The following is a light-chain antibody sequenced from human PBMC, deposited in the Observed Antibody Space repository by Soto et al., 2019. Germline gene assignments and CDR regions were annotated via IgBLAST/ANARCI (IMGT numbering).Light chain of an antibody. CDR3: QQYNSYWP. J-gene: IGKJ1*01. Sequence: DIQMTQSPSTLSASVGDRVTITCRASQSISSWLAWYQQKPGKAPKLLIYKASSLESGVPSRFSGSGSGTEFTLTIRSLQPDDFAPYSCQQYNSYWPFGQGTKVEIK. CDR2: KAS. V-gene: IGKV1-5*03. CDR1: QSISSW.